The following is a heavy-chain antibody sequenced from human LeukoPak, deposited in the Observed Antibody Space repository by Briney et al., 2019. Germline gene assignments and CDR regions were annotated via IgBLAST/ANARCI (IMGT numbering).Heavy chain of an antibody. CDR1: GFTFNNAW. D-gene: IGHD3-22*01. J-gene: IGHJ4*02. Sequence: GGSLRLSCAASGFTFNNAWMSWVRQAPRKGLEWVGRIKSKTDAGTTDYAAPVKGRFIISRDDSKNTLYLQMNSLRAEDTAVYYCARDRGPYDSSGYYYWGQGTLVTVSS. CDR3: ARDRGPYDSSGYYY. V-gene: IGHV3-15*01. CDR2: IKSKTDAGTT.